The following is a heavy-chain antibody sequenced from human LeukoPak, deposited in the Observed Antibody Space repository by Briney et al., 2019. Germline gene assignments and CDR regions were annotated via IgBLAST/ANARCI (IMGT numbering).Heavy chain of an antibody. CDR3: ARDPPGIAASGTYY. D-gene: IGHD6-13*01. J-gene: IGHJ4*02. Sequence: GGSLRLSCAVSGFSVSNNYMNWVRQAPGKGLEWVSLIYSRGGTSYADSVKGRFTISRDSSKNTLFLQMNSLRVVDTAVYYCARDPPGIAASGTYYWGQGTLVTVSS. V-gene: IGHV3-53*01. CDR2: IYSRGGT. CDR1: GFSVSNNY.